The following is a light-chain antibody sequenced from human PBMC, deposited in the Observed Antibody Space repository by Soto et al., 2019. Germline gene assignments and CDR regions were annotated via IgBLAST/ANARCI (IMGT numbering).Light chain of an antibody. CDR1: QGVSSN. Sequence: EIVMTQSPATRSGSPGERATLSGGVSQGVSSNLAWYQQKPGQAPRLLIYDAATRATGSPARFSGSGSGTEFTLIISSLQSEDFAIYYCQHYNNWPPWTFGQGTKVDIK. CDR2: DAA. J-gene: IGKJ1*01. V-gene: IGKV3-15*01. CDR3: QHYNNWPPWT.